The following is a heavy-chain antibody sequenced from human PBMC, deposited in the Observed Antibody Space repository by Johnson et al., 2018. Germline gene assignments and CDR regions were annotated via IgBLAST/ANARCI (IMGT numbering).Heavy chain of an antibody. CDR3: AKDGGGYDFGYYGMDV. Sequence: QVQLVESGGGVVQPGRSLRLSCAASGFTFSSYGMHWVRQAPGKGLEWVAVISDDGSNKYYADSGKGRFTISRDNSKNTLYLQMNSLKAEDTALYYCAKDGGGYDFGYYGMDVWGQGTTVTVSS. D-gene: IGHD5-12*01. CDR2: ISDDGSNK. J-gene: IGHJ6*02. CDR1: GFTFSSYG. V-gene: IGHV3-30*18.